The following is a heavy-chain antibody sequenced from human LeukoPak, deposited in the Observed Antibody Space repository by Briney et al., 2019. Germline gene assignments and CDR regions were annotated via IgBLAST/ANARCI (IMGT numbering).Heavy chain of an antibody. CDR1: GGSISSSSYY. CDR2: IYYSGST. J-gene: IGHJ3*02. D-gene: IGHD3-9*01. V-gene: IGHV4-39*01. CDR3: ATLTGLRYFDWLPNAFDN. Sequence: SETLSLTCTVSGGSISSSSYYWGWIRQPPGKGLEWIGSIYYSGSTYYNPSLKSRVTISVDTSKNQFSLKLSSVTAADTAVYYCATLTGLRYFDWLPNAFDNWGQGTMVTVSS.